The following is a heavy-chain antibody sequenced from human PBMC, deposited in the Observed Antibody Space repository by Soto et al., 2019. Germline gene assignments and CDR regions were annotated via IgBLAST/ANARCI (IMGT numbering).Heavy chain of an antibody. CDR2: ISLDGNK. V-gene: IGHV3-30-3*01. CDR3: AREDESSGYAGTLQN. Sequence: QVQLVESGGDVVQPGRSLRLSCAASGFTFSGYVFHWVRQTPGKGLEWVGLISLDGNKQYADSVKDRFTISRDNSKNELHLEMNSLRVEDTALYYCAREDESSGYAGTLQNWGQGTFVTVAP. D-gene: IGHD3-22*01. CDR1: GFTFSGYV. J-gene: IGHJ1*01.